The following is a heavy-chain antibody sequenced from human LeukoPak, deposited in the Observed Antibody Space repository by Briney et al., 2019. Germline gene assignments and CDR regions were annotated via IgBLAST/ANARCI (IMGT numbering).Heavy chain of an antibody. Sequence: SETLSLTCTVSGGPITSYYWSWIRQPAGRGLEWIGRIYTSGSTNYNPSLKSRVTMSIHTSRNQFSLKLSSVTAADTAMYYCARGLTGVNFYYGLDVWGQGTTVTVSS. CDR3: ARGLTGVNFYYGLDV. CDR2: IYTSGST. D-gene: IGHD3-10*01. V-gene: IGHV4-4*07. J-gene: IGHJ6*02. CDR1: GGPITSYY.